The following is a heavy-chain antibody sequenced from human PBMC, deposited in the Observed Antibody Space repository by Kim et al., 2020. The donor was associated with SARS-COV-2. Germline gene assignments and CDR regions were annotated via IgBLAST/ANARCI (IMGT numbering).Heavy chain of an antibody. CDR3: ARDGTHYDFWSDYAFDI. V-gene: IGHV4-61*03. J-gene: IGHJ3*02. Sequence: LKSRVTISVDTTKNHISLKLSSVTAADTAVYYCARDGTHYDFWSDYAFDIWGQGTMVTVSS. D-gene: IGHD3-3*01.